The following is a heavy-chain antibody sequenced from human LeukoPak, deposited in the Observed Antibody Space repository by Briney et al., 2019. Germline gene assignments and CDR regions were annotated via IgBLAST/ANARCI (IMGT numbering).Heavy chain of an antibody. V-gene: IGHV3-21*01. CDR3: ARDGGYYDSSGYSGDY. CDR2: ISSSSSYI. Sequence: PGGSLRLSCAASGFTFSSYSMNRVRQAPGKGLEWVSSISSSSSYIYYADSVKGRFTISRDNAKNSLYLQMSSLRAEDTAVYYCARDGGYYDSSGYSGDYWGQGTLVTVSS. CDR1: GFTFSSYS. J-gene: IGHJ4*02. D-gene: IGHD3-22*01.